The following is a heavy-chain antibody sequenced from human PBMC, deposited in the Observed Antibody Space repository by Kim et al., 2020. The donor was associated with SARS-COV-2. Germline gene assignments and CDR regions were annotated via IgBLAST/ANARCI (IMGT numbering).Heavy chain of an antibody. J-gene: IGHJ6*02. Sequence: QKFQGRVTMTEDTSTDTAYMELSSLRSEDTAVYYCATGESTRDYYYGMDVWGQGTTVTVSS. CDR3: ATGESTRDYYYGMDV. V-gene: IGHV1-24*01. D-gene: IGHD3-10*01.